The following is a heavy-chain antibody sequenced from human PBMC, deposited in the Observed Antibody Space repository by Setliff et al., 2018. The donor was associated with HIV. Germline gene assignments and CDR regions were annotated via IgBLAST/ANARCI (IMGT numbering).Heavy chain of an antibody. CDR2: IYFSDST. D-gene: IGHD5-12*01. Sequence: SETLSLTCAVSGVSISSSSYFWGWIRRPPGTGLDWIGSIYFSDSTYYNPSLESRVTISMDTSKNQFSLKLSSVTAADTAVYYCARELGLGAFDYWGQGTLVTVSS. V-gene: IGHV4-39*07. CDR1: GVSISSSSYF. J-gene: IGHJ4*02. CDR3: ARELGLGAFDY.